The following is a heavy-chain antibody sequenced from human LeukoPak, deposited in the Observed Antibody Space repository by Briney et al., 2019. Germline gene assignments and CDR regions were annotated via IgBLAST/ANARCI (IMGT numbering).Heavy chain of an antibody. D-gene: IGHD6-19*01. J-gene: IGHJ4*02. CDR2: ISGSGGST. V-gene: IGHV3-23*01. Sequence: GGSLRLSCAASGFTFSSYAMSWVRQAPGKGLEWVSAISGSGGSTYYADSVKGRFTISRDNSKNTLYLQMSSLRAEDTAVYYCAKGRFTLSSGWRTFDYWGQGTLVTVSS. CDR3: AKGRFTLSSGWRTFDY. CDR1: GFTFSSYA.